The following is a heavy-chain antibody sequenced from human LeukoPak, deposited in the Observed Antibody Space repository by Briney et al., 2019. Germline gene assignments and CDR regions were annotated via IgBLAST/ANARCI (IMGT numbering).Heavy chain of an antibody. CDR3: ARIVTIAAAGTYFDY. D-gene: IGHD6-13*01. J-gene: IGHJ4*02. CDR1: GGSISSYY. Sequence: SETLSLTCTVAGGSISSYYWSWIRQPPGKGLEWIGEINHSGSTNYNPSLKSRVTISVDTSKNQFSLKLSSVTAADTAVYYCARIVTIAAAGTYFDYWGQGTLVTVSS. CDR2: INHSGST. V-gene: IGHV4-34*01.